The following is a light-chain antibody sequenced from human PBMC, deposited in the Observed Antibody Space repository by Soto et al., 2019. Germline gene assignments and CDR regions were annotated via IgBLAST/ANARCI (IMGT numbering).Light chain of an antibody. Sequence: DIVLTQSPATLSVSPGDRVTLSCRASESLFGFLACDQQKPGQAPRLLMYGVSIRVTGIPARFSGGGSATYFTLTISSLQSEDSAFYFCQSYNDWPFASGLGTRLEI. V-gene: IGKV3-15*01. CDR2: GVS. CDR1: ESLFGF. J-gene: IGKJ2*01. CDR3: QSYNDWPFA.